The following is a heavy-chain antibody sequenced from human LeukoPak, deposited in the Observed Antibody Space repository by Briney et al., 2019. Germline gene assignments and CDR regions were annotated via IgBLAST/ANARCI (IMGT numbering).Heavy chain of an antibody. J-gene: IGHJ4*02. D-gene: IGHD1-14*01. V-gene: IGHV3-66*01. CDR3: TTRVRLGY. CDR2: IYSGGST. Sequence: QTGGSLRLSCAASEFSVGSNYMTWVRQAPGKGLEWVSLIYSGGSTYYADSVKGRFTISRDNSKNTLYLQMNSLRAEDTAVYYCTTRVRLGYWGQGTLVTVSS. CDR1: EFSVGSNY.